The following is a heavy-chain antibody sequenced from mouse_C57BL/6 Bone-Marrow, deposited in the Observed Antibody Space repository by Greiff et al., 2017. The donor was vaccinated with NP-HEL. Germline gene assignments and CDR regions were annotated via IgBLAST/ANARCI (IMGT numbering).Heavy chain of an antibody. CDR2: INPGSGGT. J-gene: IGHJ1*03. Sequence: QVQLKESGAELVRPGTSVKVSWKASGYAFTNYLIEWVKQRPGQGLEWIGVINPGSGGTNYNEKFKGKATLTADKSSSTAYMQLSSLTSEDSAVYFCARVGGYFDVWGTGTTVTVSS. CDR3: ARVGGYFDV. V-gene: IGHV1-54*01. CDR1: GYAFTNYL. D-gene: IGHD4-1*01.